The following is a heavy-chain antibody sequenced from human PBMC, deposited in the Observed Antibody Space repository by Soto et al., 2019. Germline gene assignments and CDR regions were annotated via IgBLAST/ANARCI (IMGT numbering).Heavy chain of an antibody. CDR3: ARDMTGTSPGNWFDP. V-gene: IGHV1-69*06. Sequence: SVKVSCKASGGTFSSYAISWVRQAPGQGLEWMGGIIPIFGTANYAQKFQGRVTITADKSTSTAYMELSSLRSEDTAVYYCARDMTGTSPGNWFDPWGQGTLVTVSS. J-gene: IGHJ5*02. CDR2: IIPIFGTA. D-gene: IGHD1-20*01. CDR1: GGTFSSYA.